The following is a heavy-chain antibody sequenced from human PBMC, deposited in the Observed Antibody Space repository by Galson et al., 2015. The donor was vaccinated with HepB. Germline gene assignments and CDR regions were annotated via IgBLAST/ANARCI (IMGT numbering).Heavy chain of an antibody. V-gene: IGHV3-23*01. CDR3: ATANWLDWYFDL. CDR2: ISGSGGST. CDR1: GFTFSSYA. Sequence: SLRLSCAASGFTFSSYAMSRVRQAPGKGLEWVSAISGSGGSTYYADSVKGRFTISRDNSKNTLYLQMNSLRAEDTAVYYCATANWLDWYFDLWGRGTLVTVSS. D-gene: IGHD7-27*01. J-gene: IGHJ2*01.